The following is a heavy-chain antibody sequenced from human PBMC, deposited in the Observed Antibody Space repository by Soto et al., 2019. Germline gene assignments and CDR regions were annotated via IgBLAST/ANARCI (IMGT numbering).Heavy chain of an antibody. CDR3: AKDLRPWLEGGMDV. CDR2: IGGSGDDN. J-gene: IGHJ6*02. D-gene: IGHD6-19*01. CDR1: GFTFSSCA. V-gene: IGHV3-23*01. Sequence: GGSLRLSCAASGFTFSSCAMSWVRQAPGKGLEWVSGIGGSGDDNEYTDYVKGRFTISRDNSKNTLYLQMNSLRAEDTAVYYCAKDLRPWLEGGMDVWGQGTTVTVS.